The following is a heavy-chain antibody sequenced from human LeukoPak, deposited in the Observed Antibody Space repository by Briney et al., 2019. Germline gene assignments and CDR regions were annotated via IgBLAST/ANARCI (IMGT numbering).Heavy chain of an antibody. CDR1: GYSFTSYW. CDR2: IYPGDSDT. J-gene: IGHJ4*02. V-gene: IGHV5-51*01. D-gene: IGHD3-22*01. Sequence: GESLKISCKGSGYSFTSYWIGWVRQMPGKGLEWMGIIYPGDSDTRYSPSFQGQVAISADKSISTAYLQWSSLKASDTAMYYCARQETYYYDSSGYYSSGYYNFDYWGQGTLVTVSS. CDR3: ARQETYYYDSSGYYSSGYYNFDY.